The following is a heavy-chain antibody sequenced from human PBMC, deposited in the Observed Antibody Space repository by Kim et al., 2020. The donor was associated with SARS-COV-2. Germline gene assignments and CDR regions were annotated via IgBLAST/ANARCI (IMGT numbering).Heavy chain of an antibody. Sequence: GLTSYAQTLQGRVTMTWDTSIRTAYMELSSLRSEDTAVYYCARGVGAVGDYWGQGTLVTVSS. J-gene: IGHJ4*02. V-gene: IGHV1-8*01. D-gene: IGHD1-26*01. CDR3: ARGVGAVGDY. CDR2: GLT.